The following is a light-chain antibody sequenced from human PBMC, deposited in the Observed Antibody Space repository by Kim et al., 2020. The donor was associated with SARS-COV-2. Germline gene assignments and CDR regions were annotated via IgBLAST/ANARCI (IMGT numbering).Light chain of an antibody. CDR3: NSRDSSGNHYV. CDR1: SLRRYY. J-gene: IGLJ1*01. V-gene: IGLV3-19*01. CDR2: GKN. Sequence: GQKVRITCQGDSLRRYYASWYQQKPGQAPVLVIYGKNKRPSGIPDRFSGSSSGNTPSLTITGAQAEDEADYYCNSRDSSGNHYVFGTGTKVTVL.